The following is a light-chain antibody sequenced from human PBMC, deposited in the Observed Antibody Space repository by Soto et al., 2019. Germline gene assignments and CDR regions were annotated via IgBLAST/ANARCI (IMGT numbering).Light chain of an antibody. CDR2: GAS. Sequence: EIVMTQPRGTLSVSPGERATLSCRASQSVSSNLAWYQQKPGQAPRLLIYGASTRATGIPARFSGSGSGTEFTLTISSLQPDDFATYYCQQYNSLWTFGQGTKVDIK. J-gene: IGKJ1*01. V-gene: IGKV3-15*01. CDR3: QQYNSLWT. CDR1: QSVSSN.